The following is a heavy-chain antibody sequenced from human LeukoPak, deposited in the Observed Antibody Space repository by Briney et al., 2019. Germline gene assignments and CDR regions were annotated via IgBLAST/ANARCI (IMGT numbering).Heavy chain of an antibody. J-gene: IGHJ4*02. V-gene: IGHV3-64*01. CDR1: GFTFSSYA. CDR2: ISSNGGST. CDR3: ATMHDFWSGSPHNDY. D-gene: IGHD3-3*01. Sequence: GGSLRPSCAASGFTFSSYAMHWVRQAPGKGLEYVPAISSNGGSTYYANSVKGRFTISRDNSKNTLYLQMGSLRAEDMAVYYCATMHDFWSGSPHNDYWGQGTLVTVSS.